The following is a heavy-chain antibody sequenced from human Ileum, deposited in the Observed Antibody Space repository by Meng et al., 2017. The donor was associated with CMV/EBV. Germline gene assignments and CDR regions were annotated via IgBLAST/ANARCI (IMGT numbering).Heavy chain of an antibody. Sequence: GESLKISCAASGFTFSSYEMNWVRQAPGKGLEWVSYITSSGGTIYYADSVKGRFTISRGNAKNSLYLQMNSLRAEDTAVYYCARDSTDMATRDWGQGTLVTVSS. J-gene: IGHJ4*02. CDR3: ARDSTDMATRD. CDR1: GFTFSSYE. CDR2: ITSSGGTI. D-gene: IGHD5-24*01. V-gene: IGHV3-48*03.